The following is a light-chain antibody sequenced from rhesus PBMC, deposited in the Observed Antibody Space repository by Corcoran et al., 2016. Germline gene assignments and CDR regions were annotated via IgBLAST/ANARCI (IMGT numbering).Light chain of an antibody. V-gene: IGKV1-22*01. Sequence: DIQMTQSPSSLSASVGDTVTITCRASQSISSWLAWYQQKPGKAPKLLIYKASRLQSGVPSRFSGSGAGPDFALTISSLQSEDFATYYCQQYSSSPYSFGQGTKVEIK. CDR3: QQYSSSPYS. J-gene: IGKJ2*01. CDR1: QSISSW. CDR2: KAS.